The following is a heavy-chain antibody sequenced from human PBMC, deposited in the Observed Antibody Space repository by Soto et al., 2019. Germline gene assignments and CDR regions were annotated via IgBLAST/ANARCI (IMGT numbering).Heavy chain of an antibody. V-gene: IGHV3-74*01. CDR1: GFTFSVYW. CDR3: ARVLPGDAFDI. Sequence: LRLSFVASGFTFSVYWMHWVRQAPGKGLVWVSRINGDGSETNYADFVKGRFTISRDSAKNTLYLQMNSLRAEDTALYYCARVLPGDAFDIWGQGTMVTVSS. J-gene: IGHJ3*02. CDR2: INGDGSET.